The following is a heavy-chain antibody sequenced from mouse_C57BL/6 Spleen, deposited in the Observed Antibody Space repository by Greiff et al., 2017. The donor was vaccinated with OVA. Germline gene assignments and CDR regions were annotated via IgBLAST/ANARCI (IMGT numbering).Heavy chain of an antibody. CDR2: IDPANGNT. CDR3: GRAHYDYGRCDMDD. CDR1: GFTFTNTS. D-gene: IGHD2-4*01. J-gene: IGHJ4*01. V-gene: IGHV14-3*01. Sequence: VQLQQSVAELVRPGASVKLSCTASGFTFTNTSMHWVKQRPEQGLEWIGRIDPANGNTKYAPKFQGKATITADTSSNTAYLQLSSLTSEDTAIYYCGRAHYDYGRCDMDDWGKGTSVTVSS.